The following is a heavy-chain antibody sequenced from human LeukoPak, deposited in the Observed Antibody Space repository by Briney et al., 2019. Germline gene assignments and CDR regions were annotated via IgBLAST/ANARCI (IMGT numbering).Heavy chain of an antibody. J-gene: IGHJ3*02. CDR3: ARHVGFFDAFDI. CDR1: GASISSHY. D-gene: IGHD3-3*01. V-gene: IGHV4-59*08. CDR2: VFYSGTT. Sequence: KPSETLPLTCTVSGASISSHYWTWIRQSPGKRLEWIGYVFYSGTTSYSPSLNSRVTISIDTSKNQFSLKLSSVTAADTAVYFCARHVGFFDAFDIWGQGTMVTVSS.